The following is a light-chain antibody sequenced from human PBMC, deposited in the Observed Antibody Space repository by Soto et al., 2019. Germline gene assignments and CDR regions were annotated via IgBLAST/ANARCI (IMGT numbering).Light chain of an antibody. CDR2: EVS. J-gene: IGLJ1*01. Sequence: QSALTQPASVSGSPGQSITISCTGTSSDVGGYNYVSWYQQHPGKAPKLVIYEVSNRPSGVSNRFSGSKSGNTASLTISGLQAEYEADYYCSSYTSSSIDYVFGTGTKLTVL. CDR3: SSYTSSSIDYV. CDR1: SSDVGGYNY. V-gene: IGLV2-14*01.